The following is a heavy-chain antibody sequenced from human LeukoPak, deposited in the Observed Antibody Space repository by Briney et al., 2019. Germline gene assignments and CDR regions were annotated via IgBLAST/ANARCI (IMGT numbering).Heavy chain of an antibody. CDR3: ARDWQQLAFDY. V-gene: IGHV3-30*03. D-gene: IGHD6-13*01. CDR1: GFTFSSYG. CDR2: ISYDGSNK. Sequence: GGSLRLSCAASGFTFSSYGMHWVRQAPGKGLEWVAVISYDGSNKYYADSVKGRFTISRDNSKNTLYLQMNSLRAEDTAVYYCARDWQQLAFDYWGQGTLVTVSS. J-gene: IGHJ4*02.